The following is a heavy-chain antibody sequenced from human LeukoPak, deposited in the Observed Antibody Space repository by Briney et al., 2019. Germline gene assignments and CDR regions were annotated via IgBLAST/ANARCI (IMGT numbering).Heavy chain of an antibody. V-gene: IGHV3-66*03. J-gene: IGHJ5*02. CDR2: IRDSGEA. Sequence: PTGGSLRLPCAVSGFRVSDYYMSWVRQAPGKGLEWVGLIRDSGEAFYADFARGRFAISRDESENTLYLQMNSLRVEDTAVYFCARDRAVNQDWVEFDPWGQGTPVIVSS. CDR1: GFRVSDYY. D-gene: IGHD3/OR15-3a*01. CDR3: ARDRAVNQDWVEFDP.